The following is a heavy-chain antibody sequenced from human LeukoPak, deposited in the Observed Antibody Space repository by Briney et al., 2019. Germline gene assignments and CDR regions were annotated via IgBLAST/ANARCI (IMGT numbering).Heavy chain of an antibody. J-gene: IGHJ4*02. D-gene: IGHD3-10*01. Sequence: SETLSLTCTVSVCSISGNYWSWIRQPPGKGLEWIGYIYSSGSTNYNPSLKSRLTISLDTSKNQFSLNLNSITAADTAVYYCARTRHSGSLDFWGQGTLVTVSS. V-gene: IGHV4-59*01. CDR1: VCSISGNY. CDR2: IYSSGST. CDR3: ARTRHSGSLDF.